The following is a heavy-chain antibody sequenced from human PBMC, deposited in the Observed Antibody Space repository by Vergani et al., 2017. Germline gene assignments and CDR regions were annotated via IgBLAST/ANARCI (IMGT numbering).Heavy chain of an antibody. D-gene: IGHD6-19*01. V-gene: IGHV1-69*14. J-gene: IGHJ4*02. CDR2: IIPIFGIT. Sequence: QVDLLQSGAEVKKPGSSVNVSCKASGGTFSSYALSWVRQAPGHGLEWMGGIIPIFGITNYAQKFQGRVTITALKSTSTVYMELTSLRSDDTAVYYCARXGGDGSGWYLFDYWGQGTLVTVSP. CDR1: GGTFSSYA. CDR3: ARXGGDGSGWYLFDY.